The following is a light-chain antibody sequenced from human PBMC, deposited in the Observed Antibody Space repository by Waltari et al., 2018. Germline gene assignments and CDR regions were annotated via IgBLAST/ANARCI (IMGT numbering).Light chain of an antibody. V-gene: IGLV4-69*01. Sequence: QLVLTQSPSASASLGASIKRTCPLSSGHSSNIIAWLKQQPERGPRYLMKVNSDCTHSQGDDIPVHVAGSSSGAVRDLTSASRQSEDVADYYCQTEGHGTWVFGGGTKVTFL. CDR2: VNSDCTH. J-gene: IGLJ3*02. CDR1: SGHSSNI. CDR3: QTEGHGTWV.